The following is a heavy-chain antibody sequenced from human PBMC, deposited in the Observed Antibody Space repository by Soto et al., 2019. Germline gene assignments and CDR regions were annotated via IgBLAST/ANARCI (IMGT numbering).Heavy chain of an antibody. V-gene: IGHV3-23*01. J-gene: IGHJ4*02. CDR3: AKSRGDSWNTYFFDY. CDR2: ISGTGQTT. Sequence: EVPLLESGGGSVQPGGSLMLSCAASGFTFDSYSLSWVRQAPGKGLEWVSGISGTGQTTHYGDSVKGRFIISRDNFRNTLYLQMNSLRAEDTAVYFCAKSRGDSWNTYFFDYWGRGALVTVSS. D-gene: IGHD2-21*01. CDR1: GFTFDSYS.